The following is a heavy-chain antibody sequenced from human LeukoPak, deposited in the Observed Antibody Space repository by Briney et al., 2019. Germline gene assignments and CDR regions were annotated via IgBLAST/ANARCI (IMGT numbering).Heavy chain of an antibody. CDR3: ARQYCSSTSCSHHPLRYYYYYMDV. J-gene: IGHJ6*03. V-gene: IGHV4-61*01. D-gene: IGHD2-2*01. Sequence: PSQTLSLTCTVSGGSISSGSYYWSWIRQPPGKGLEWIGYIYYSGSTNYNPSLKSRVTISVDTSKNQFSLKLSSVTAADTAVYYCARQYCSSTSCSHHPLRYYYYYMDVWGKGTTVTVSS. CDR1: GGSISSGSYY. CDR2: IYYSGST.